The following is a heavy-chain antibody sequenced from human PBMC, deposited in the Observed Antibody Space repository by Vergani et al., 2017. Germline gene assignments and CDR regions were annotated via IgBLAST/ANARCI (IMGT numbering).Heavy chain of an antibody. CDR3: ARLESGALDTAMVANWFDP. CDR1: GGSISSSNW. V-gene: IGHV4-4*02. Sequence: QVQLQESGPGLVKPSGTLSLTCAVSGGSISSSNWWSWVRQPPGKGLEWIGEIYHSGSTNYNPSLKSRVTISVDTSKNQFSLKLSPVTAADTAVYYCARLESGALDTAMVANWFDPWGQGTLVTVSS. CDR2: IYHSGST. D-gene: IGHD5-18*01. J-gene: IGHJ5*02.